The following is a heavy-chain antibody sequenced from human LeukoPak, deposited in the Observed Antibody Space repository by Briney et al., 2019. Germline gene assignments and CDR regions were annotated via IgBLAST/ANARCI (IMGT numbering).Heavy chain of an antibody. V-gene: IGHV5-51*01. CDR2: IYPGDSDT. CDR3: ARTSTVPIHYRAEYFQH. D-gene: IGHD4-17*01. Sequence: GESLKISCKGSGYSFTSYWIGWVRQMPGKGLEWMGIIYPGDSDTRYSPSFQGQVTISADKSISTAYLQWSSLKASDTAMYYCARTSTVPIHYRAEYFQHWGQGTLVTVSS. CDR1: GYSFTSYW. J-gene: IGHJ1*01.